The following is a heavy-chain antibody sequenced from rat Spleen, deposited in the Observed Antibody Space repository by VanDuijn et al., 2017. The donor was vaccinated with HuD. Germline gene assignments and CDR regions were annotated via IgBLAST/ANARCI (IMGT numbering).Heavy chain of an antibody. J-gene: IGHJ4*01. Sequence: EVQLVESDGGLVQPGRSLKLSCAASGLSFSNYDMAWVRQAPTKGLEWVASISYDGSSTYYRDSVKGRFTISRDNAKSTLYLQMDSLRSEDTATYYCTRALTTTPYYIMDAWGQGASVTVSS. CDR3: TRALTTTPYYIMDA. CDR2: ISYDGSST. CDR1: GLSFSNYD. D-gene: IGHD1-10*01. V-gene: IGHV5-29*01.